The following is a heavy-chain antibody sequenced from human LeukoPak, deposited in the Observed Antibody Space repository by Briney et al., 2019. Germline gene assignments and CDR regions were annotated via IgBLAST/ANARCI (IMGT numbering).Heavy chain of an antibody. Sequence: SETLSLTCTVSGGSISSSSYYWVWIRQPPGKGLEWIGNIFYSGSTYYAPSLKSRLTISIDTSKNHFSLKLSSVTAADTAVYYCARVLEILDAFDIWGQGTMVTVS. J-gene: IGHJ3*02. CDR2: IFYSGST. D-gene: IGHD2/OR15-2a*01. V-gene: IGHV4-39*07. CDR3: ARVLEILDAFDI. CDR1: GGSISSSSYY.